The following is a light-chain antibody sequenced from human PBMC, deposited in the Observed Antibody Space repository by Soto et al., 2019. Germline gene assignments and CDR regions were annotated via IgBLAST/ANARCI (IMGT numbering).Light chain of an antibody. V-gene: IGKV3-15*01. CDR1: QRVSSN. J-gene: IGKJ4*01. CDR3: QQYNNLPLT. Sequence: EIVMTQSPATLSVSPGERATLSCRASQRVSSNLAWYQQKPGQAPRLLIYGASTRATGIPARFSGSGSGKEFTLTISSLQSEDFAVYYCQQYNNLPLTFGGGTKVEIK. CDR2: GAS.